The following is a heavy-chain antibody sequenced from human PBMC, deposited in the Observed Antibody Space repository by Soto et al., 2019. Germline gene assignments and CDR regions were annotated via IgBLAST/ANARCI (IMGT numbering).Heavy chain of an antibody. CDR3: ARSYGGEYYASSSYYYAY. Sequence: PVESLKISCNGSGYKFIDYWIGWVRQVPGKGLEWMGGIYPGDFDRKYSPSFQGQVTISADKSITTAYLQWSSLKASDTAIYYCARSYGGEYYASSSYYYAYWGQGTLVTVSS. J-gene: IGHJ4*02. CDR2: IYPGDFDR. D-gene: IGHD3-22*01. V-gene: IGHV5-51*01. CDR1: GYKFIDYW.